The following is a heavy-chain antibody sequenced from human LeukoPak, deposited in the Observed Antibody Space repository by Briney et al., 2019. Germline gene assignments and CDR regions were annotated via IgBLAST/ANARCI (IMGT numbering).Heavy chain of an antibody. Sequence: GGSLRLSCAASGFTFSSYGMNWVRQAPGKGLEWVSSISSSSSYIYYAESVKGRFTISRDSAKNSLYLQMNSLRAEDTAVYYCARSIAVAGTPLDYWGQGTLVTVSS. D-gene: IGHD6-19*01. V-gene: IGHV3-21*01. CDR3: ARSIAVAGTPLDY. J-gene: IGHJ4*02. CDR1: GFTFSSYG. CDR2: ISSSSSYI.